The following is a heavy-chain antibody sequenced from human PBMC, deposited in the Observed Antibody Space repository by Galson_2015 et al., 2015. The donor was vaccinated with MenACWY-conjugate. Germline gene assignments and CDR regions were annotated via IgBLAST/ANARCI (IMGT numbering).Heavy chain of an antibody. CDR3: AKRDGSWPDTFDF. J-gene: IGHJ3*01. D-gene: IGHD6-13*01. CDR2: IYPGDSDT. V-gene: IGHV5-51*01. CDR1: GYTFGSYW. Sequence: QSGAEVKNPGESPKISCKGSGYTFGSYWIGWVRQMPGKGLEWMGIIYPGDSDTTYSPSFQGQVTISVDKSINTAYLQWSSLKASDTAMYYCAKRDGSWPDTFDFWGQGTMVTVSS.